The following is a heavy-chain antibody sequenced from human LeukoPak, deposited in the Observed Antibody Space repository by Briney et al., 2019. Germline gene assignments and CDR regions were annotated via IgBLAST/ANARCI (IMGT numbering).Heavy chain of an antibody. V-gene: IGHV4-38-2*02. CDR3: ARVTKVGSWYDY. D-gene: IGHD6-13*01. Sequence: PSETLSLTCTVSGYSISSGYYWGWIRQPPGKGLEWIGSIYHSGSTYYNPSLKSRVTISVDTSKNQFSLKLSSVTAADTAVYYCARVTKVGSWYDYWGQGTLVTVSS. CDR1: GYSISSGYY. CDR2: IYHSGST. J-gene: IGHJ4*02.